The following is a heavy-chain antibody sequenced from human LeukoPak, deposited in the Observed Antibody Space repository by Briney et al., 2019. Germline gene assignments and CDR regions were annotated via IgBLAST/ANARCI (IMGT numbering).Heavy chain of an antibody. Sequence: GASVKVSCKTSGYTFTNYGISWVRQAPGQGLEWMGWISGYNGNTNYAQKLQGRVTMTTDTSTNTAYMELRSLRSDDTAVYYCARGFSGSYYTEYFDYWGQGTLVIVSS. CDR3: ARGFSGSYYTEYFDY. CDR1: GYTFTNYG. CDR2: ISGYNGNT. D-gene: IGHD1-26*01. V-gene: IGHV1-18*01. J-gene: IGHJ4*02.